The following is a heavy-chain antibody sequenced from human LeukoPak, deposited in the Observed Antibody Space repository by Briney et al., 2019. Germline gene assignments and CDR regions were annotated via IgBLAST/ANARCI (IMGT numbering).Heavy chain of an antibody. Sequence: SETLSLTCTVSSDSIRSTSYYWGWIRQPPGKGLEWIGSIYYSGITYYNSSLKSRVTISVDTSKNHFSLKLSSLTAADTAVYYCARQAGTTHYYFYYMDVWGKGTTVTISS. J-gene: IGHJ6*03. CDR3: ARQAGTTHYYFYYMDV. V-gene: IGHV4-39*01. CDR2: IYYSGIT. D-gene: IGHD1-1*01. CDR1: SDSIRSTSYY.